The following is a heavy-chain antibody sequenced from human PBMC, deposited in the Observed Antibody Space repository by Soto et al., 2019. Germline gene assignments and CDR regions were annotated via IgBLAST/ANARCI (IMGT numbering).Heavy chain of an antibody. CDR2: IYWDDDK. CDR1: GFSLSTSGVG. Sequence: QITLKESGPTLVKPTQTLTLTCTFSGFSLSTSGVGVGWIRQPPGKALEWLALIYWDDDKRYSPSLKSRLTITKDTSNNQVVLTMTHMDPVDTATYYCAHRGYSYGPFDAFDIWGQGTMVTVAS. CDR3: AHRGYSYGPFDAFDI. D-gene: IGHD5-18*01. J-gene: IGHJ3*02. V-gene: IGHV2-5*02.